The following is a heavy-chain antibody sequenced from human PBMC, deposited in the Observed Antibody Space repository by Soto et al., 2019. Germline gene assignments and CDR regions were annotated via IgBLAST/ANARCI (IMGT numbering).Heavy chain of an antibody. Sequence: PSEPQSVTWTVYDGYCRYSDVTLIRQKQGKGLEWIGEINHSGSTNYNPSLKSRVTISVDTSKNQFSLKLSSVTAADTAVYYCARGTRGYSSGWYDFWVQGTLVPV. CDR2: INHSGST. CDR1: DGYCRYSD. V-gene: IGHV4-34*01. D-gene: IGHD6-19*01. CDR3: ARGTRGYSSGWYDF. J-gene: IGHJ5*01.